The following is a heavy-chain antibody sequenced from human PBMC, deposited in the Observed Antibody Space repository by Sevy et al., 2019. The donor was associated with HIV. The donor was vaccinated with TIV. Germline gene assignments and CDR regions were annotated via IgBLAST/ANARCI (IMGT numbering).Heavy chain of an antibody. V-gene: IGHV1-24*01. Sequence: ASVKVSCKVSGYTLTQLSMHWVRQAPGKGLEWMGSFDPEDGETIYAHKLQGRVTMTEDTSADTAYMELNSLRSKDTAVYYCATTKDYYDSSGCPFDYWGQGTPVTVSS. CDR2: FDPEDGET. CDR1: GYTLTQLS. CDR3: ATTKDYYDSSGCPFDY. J-gene: IGHJ4*02. D-gene: IGHD3-22*01.